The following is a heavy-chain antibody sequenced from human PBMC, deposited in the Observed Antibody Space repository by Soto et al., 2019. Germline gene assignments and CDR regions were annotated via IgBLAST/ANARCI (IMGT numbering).Heavy chain of an antibody. CDR3: ARVGLDYDSSGFT. J-gene: IGHJ5*02. D-gene: IGHD3-22*01. CDR1: GGSISSGDYY. Sequence: QVQLQESGPGLVKPSQTLSLTCTVSGGSISSGDYYWSWIRQPPGKGLGGIGYIYYSGSTYYNPSLKSRVTIPVDTSKNQFSLKLSSVTAADTAVYYCARVGLDYDSSGFTWGQGTLVTVSS. V-gene: IGHV4-30-4*01. CDR2: IYYSGST.